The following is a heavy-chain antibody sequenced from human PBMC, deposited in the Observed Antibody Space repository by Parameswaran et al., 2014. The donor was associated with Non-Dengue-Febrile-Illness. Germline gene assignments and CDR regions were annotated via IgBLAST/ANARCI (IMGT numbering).Heavy chain of an antibody. D-gene: IGHD1-26*01. V-gene: IGHV4-34*01. CDR2: INHSGST. Sequence: VRQAPGKGLEWIGEINHSGSTNYNPSLKSRVIISVDTSKNQFSLKLSSVTAADTAVYYCARVGEKGAFDYWGQGTLVTVSS. J-gene: IGHJ4*02. CDR3: ARVGEKGAFDY.